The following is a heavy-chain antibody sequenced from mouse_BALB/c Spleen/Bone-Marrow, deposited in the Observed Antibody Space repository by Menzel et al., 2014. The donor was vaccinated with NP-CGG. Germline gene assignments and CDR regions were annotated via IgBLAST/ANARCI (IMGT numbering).Heavy chain of an antibody. CDR3: TLAYFGQGDWFFDV. Sequence: VQLKESGTVLARPGASVKMSCKASDYTFTSYRMHWLKQRPGQGLEWIGAIYPGNSDTSYSQKFRGKAELTAVTSTSTAYMDLSSLTNEDSAVYYCTLAYFGQGDWFFDVWGAGTTVTVSS. CDR1: DYTFTSYR. D-gene: IGHD2-10*01. CDR2: IYPGNSDT. V-gene: IGHV1-5*01. J-gene: IGHJ1*01.